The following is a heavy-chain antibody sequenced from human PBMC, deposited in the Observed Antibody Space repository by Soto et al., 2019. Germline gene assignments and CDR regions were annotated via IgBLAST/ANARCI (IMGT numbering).Heavy chain of an antibody. CDR1: GFNFSDST. Sequence: EVQLVESGGGLVQPGGSLKLSCAASGFNFSDSTMHWVRQASGKGLAWVGRVRGKPYNYATGYAASVEGRFTISRDDSRNTVYLQMSSLKIEDTAVYYCASLSGGYWGQGTLVTVSS. J-gene: IGHJ4*02. D-gene: IGHD7-27*01. CDR3: ASLSGGY. V-gene: IGHV3-73*02. CDR2: VRGKPYNYAT.